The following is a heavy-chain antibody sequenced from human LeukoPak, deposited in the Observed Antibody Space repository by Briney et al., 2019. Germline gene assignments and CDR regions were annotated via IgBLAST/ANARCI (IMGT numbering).Heavy chain of an antibody. CDR2: IYYSGTT. V-gene: IGHV4-59*01. CDR3: ARGNGYVRV. Sequence: SETLSLTCTVSGGSISSYYWSWVRQPPGKGLEWIGYIYYSGTTNYNPSLKSRVTISVDTSKNQFSLKLSSVTAADTAVYYCARGNGYVRVWGQGSLVTVSS. D-gene: IGHD5-12*01. J-gene: IGHJ4*02. CDR1: GGSISSYY.